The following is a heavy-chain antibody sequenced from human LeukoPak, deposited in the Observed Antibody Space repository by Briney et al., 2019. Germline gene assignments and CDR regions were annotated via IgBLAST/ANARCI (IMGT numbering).Heavy chain of an antibody. D-gene: IGHD3-22*01. V-gene: IGHV4-59*01. J-gene: IGHJ6*03. Sequence: PSETLSLTCTVSSGSMSTYYWSWIRQPPGKGLEWMGYIYYKGSKSYNPSLKSRVTISVDTSKNQCSLKLSSVTAADTAVYYCARASYDSSAYYSGGFYYYYMDVWGEGTTVTVSS. CDR2: IYYKGSK. CDR1: SGSMSTYY. CDR3: ARASYDSSAYYSGGFYYYYMDV.